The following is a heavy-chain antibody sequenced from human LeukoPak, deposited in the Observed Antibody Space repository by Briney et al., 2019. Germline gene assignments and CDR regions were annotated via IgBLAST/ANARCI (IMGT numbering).Heavy chain of an antibody. CDR3: ARGKRGYSSSWYSTYYFDY. CDR1: GGSISGYY. Sequence: PSETLSLTCAVYGGSISGYYWSWIRQPPGKGLEWIGEINHSGSTNYNPSLKSRVTISVDMSKNQFSLKLSSVTAADTAVYYCARGKRGYSSSWYSTYYFDYWGQGTLVTVSS. D-gene: IGHD6-13*01. CDR2: INHSGST. V-gene: IGHV4-34*01. J-gene: IGHJ4*02.